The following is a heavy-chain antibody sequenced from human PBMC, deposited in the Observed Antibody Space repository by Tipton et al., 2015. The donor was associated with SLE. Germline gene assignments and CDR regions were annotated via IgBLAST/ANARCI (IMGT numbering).Heavy chain of an antibody. CDR3: ARDYDILTGLGNY. CDR1: GGSISSHY. J-gene: IGHJ4*02. D-gene: IGHD3-9*01. Sequence: TLSLTCTVSGGSISSHYWSWIRQPPGKGLEWIGYIYYSGSTNYNPSLKSRVTISVDTSKNQFSLKLSSVTAADTAVYYCARDYDILTGLGNYWGQGTLVTVSS. V-gene: IGHV4-59*11. CDR2: IYYSGST.